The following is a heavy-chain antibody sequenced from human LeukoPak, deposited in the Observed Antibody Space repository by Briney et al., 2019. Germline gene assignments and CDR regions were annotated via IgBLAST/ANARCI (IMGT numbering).Heavy chain of an antibody. CDR3: AKPASGSYLEFDY. V-gene: IGHV3-11*04. CDR1: GFTFSDYY. CDR2: ISSSGSTI. D-gene: IGHD1-26*01. J-gene: IGHJ4*02. Sequence: GGSLRLSCAASGFTFSDYYMSWIRQAPGKGLEWVSYISSSGSTIYYADSVKGRFTISRDNAKNSLYLQMNSLRAEDTAVYYCAKPASGSYLEFDYWGQGTLVTVSS.